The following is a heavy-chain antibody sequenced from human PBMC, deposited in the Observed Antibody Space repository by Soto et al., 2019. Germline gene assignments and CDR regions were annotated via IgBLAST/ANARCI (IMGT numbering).Heavy chain of an antibody. CDR3: AHRRRHTSGSSFDY. CDR1: GFSLSTSGVG. Sequence: QITLKESGPTLVKPTQTLTLTCTVSGFSLSTSGVGVGWIRQPPGKALEWLALIYWDDDKRYSPSLKSRLTITKDTSKKQVVLTMTNMDPVDTATYYCAHRRRHTSGSSFDYWGQGTLVTVSS. D-gene: IGHD3-10*01. CDR2: IYWDDDK. J-gene: IGHJ4*02. V-gene: IGHV2-5*02.